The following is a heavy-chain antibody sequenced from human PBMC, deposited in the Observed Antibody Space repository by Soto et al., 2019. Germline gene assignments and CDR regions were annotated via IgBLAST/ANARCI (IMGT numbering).Heavy chain of an antibody. CDR1: GYTFTSYY. D-gene: IGHD3-10*01. Sequence: ASVKVSCKASGYTFTSYYMHWVRQAPGQGLEWMGIINPSGGSTSYAQKFQGRVTMTRDTSTSTVYMELSSLRSEDTAVYYCAWSSAHYYYMDVWGKGTTVTVSS. V-gene: IGHV1-46*03. CDR2: INPSGGST. CDR3: AWSSAHYYYMDV. J-gene: IGHJ6*03.